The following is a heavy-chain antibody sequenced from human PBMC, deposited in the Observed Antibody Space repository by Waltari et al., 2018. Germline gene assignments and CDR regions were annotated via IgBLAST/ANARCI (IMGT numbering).Heavy chain of an antibody. CDR3: ARGQAGAGIDY. CDR1: GGSFSGYY. CDR2: INHSGST. D-gene: IGHD3-10*01. J-gene: IGHJ4*02. Sequence: QVQLQQWGAGLLKPSETLSLTCAVYGGSFSGYYWSWIRQPPGKGLEWIGEINHSGSTNCNPSLKSRVTISVDTSKNQFSRKLSSVTAADTAVDYGARGQAGAGIDYWGQGTLVTVSS. V-gene: IGHV4-34*01.